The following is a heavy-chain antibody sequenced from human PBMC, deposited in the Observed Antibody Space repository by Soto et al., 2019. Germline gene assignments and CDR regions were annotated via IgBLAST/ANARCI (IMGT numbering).Heavy chain of an antibody. CDR3: TRDGGSGFISYRRQY. CDR1: GFTFGDYA. CDR2: IRSKAYGGTT. Sequence: GGSLRLSCTASGFTFGDYAMSWFRQAPGKGLEWVGFIRSKAYGGTTEYAASVKGRFTISRDDSKSIAYLQMNSLKTEDTAVYYCTRDGGSGFISYRRQYWGQGTLVTVSS. V-gene: IGHV3-49*03. D-gene: IGHD5-12*01. J-gene: IGHJ4*02.